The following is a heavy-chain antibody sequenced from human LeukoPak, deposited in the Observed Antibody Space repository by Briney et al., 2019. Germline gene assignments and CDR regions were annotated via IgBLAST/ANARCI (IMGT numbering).Heavy chain of an antibody. D-gene: IGHD3-22*01. CDR2: ICVSGGSP. J-gene: IGHJ4*02. CDR3: ARSYYYDSSGYYSLYY. CDR1: VFTFSSYA. V-gene: IGHV3-23*01. Sequence: RGALRLSCAASVFTFSSYALSGVRPAPGRGVEWVSPICVSGGSPYYADSVKGRFTISRDNSKNTLYMQMNSLRAEDTAVYYCARSYYYDSSGYYSLYYWGQGTLVTVSS.